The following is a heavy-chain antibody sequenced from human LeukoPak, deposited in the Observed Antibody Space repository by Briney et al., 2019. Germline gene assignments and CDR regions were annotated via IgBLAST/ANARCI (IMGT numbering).Heavy chain of an antibody. V-gene: IGHV4-31*03. Sequence: SETLSLTCTVSGGSISSGGYYWSWIRQHPGKGLEWIRYIYYSGSTYYNPSLKSRVTISVDTSKNQFSLKLSSVTAADTAVYYCARDRQQLVFPYYYYGMDVWGQGTTVTVSS. CDR2: IYYSGST. D-gene: IGHD6-13*01. CDR3: ARDRQQLVFPYYYYGMDV. J-gene: IGHJ6*02. CDR1: GGSISSGGYY.